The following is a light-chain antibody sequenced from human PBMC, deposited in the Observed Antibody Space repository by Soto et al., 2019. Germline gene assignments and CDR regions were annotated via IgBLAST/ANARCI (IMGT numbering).Light chain of an antibody. V-gene: IGKV1-17*01. Sequence: DIQMTQSPASLSASVRDRVTITCRASQGIRNDLGWYQQKPGKAPKLLIYDASSLESGVPSRFSGSGSGTEFTLTISSLQPEDFATYHCQQLQRTPFTFGAGTKVDIK. CDR2: DAS. CDR1: QGIRND. J-gene: IGKJ3*01. CDR3: QQLQRTPFT.